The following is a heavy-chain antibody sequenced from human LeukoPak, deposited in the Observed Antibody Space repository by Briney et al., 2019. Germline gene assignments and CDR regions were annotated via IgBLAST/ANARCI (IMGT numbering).Heavy chain of an antibody. CDR3: AKDEGYCSSTSCFEYFQH. Sequence: GRSLRLSCAASGFTFSSYAMSWVRQAPGKGLEWVSAISGSGGSTYYADSVKGRFTISRDNSKNTLYLQMNSLRAEDTAVYYCAKDEGYCSSTSCFEYFQHWGQGTLVTVSS. D-gene: IGHD2-2*01. J-gene: IGHJ1*01. CDR1: GFTFSSYA. V-gene: IGHV3-23*01. CDR2: ISGSGGST.